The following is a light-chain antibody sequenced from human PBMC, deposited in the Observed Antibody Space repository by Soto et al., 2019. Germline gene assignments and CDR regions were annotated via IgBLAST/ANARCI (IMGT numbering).Light chain of an antibody. Sequence: DIQMTQSPSTLSASVGDRVTITCRASQSINSWLAWFQQKPGKAPKLLISQASYLESGVPSRFTSSESGTEFTLTISSLQPDDFATYYCQEYKTYSRTFGQGTKLEIK. CDR2: QAS. V-gene: IGKV1-5*03. CDR3: QEYKTYSRT. CDR1: QSINSW. J-gene: IGKJ1*01.